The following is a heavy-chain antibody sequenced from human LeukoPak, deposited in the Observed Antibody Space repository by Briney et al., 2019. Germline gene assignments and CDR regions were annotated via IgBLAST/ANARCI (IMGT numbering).Heavy chain of an antibody. CDR3: AKGSSGYRYFDY. Sequence: GGSLTLSCPGSGFTYSSYAMGWVRPAPGRGLEWVSAISGSGGSTYYADSVKGRFTISRDNSKNTLYLQMNSLRAEDTAVYYCAKGSSGYRYFDYWGQGTLVTVSS. CDR1: GFTYSSYA. CDR2: ISGSGGST. D-gene: IGHD3-22*01. V-gene: IGHV3-23*01. J-gene: IGHJ4*02.